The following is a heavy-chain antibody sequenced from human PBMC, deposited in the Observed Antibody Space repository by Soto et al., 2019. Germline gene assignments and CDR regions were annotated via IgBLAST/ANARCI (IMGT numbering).Heavy chain of an antibody. CDR2: ISSSISTL. CDR1: GFTFSSYS. Sequence: GGSLRLSCAASGFTFSSYSMNWVRQAPGKGLEWVSYISSSISTLYYADSVKGRFTISRDNAKNSLYLQMNSLRAEDTAVYYCARHPERIAQIGWFDPWGQGTLVTVSS. CDR3: ARHPERIAQIGWFDP. V-gene: IGHV3-48*01. J-gene: IGHJ5*02. D-gene: IGHD6-13*01.